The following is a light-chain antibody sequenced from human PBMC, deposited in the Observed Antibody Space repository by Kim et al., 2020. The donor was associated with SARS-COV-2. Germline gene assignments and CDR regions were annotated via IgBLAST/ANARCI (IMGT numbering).Light chain of an antibody. Sequence: SYELTQPPSVSVSPGQTASITCSGDKLGDKYACWYQQKPGQSPVLVIYQDSKRPSGIPERFSGSNSGNTATLTIGGNQAMDEADYYCQELDSSTEGFGGG. CDR1: KLGDKY. V-gene: IGLV3-1*01. CDR2: QDS. CDR3: QELDSSTEG. J-gene: IGLJ2*01.